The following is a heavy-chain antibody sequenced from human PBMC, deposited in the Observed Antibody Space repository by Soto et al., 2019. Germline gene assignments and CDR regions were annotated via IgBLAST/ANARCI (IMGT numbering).Heavy chain of an antibody. CDR3: ARHEPSSSLIVAFDP. Sequence: SETLSLTCTVSGDSISSSSHYWGWIRQPPGKGLEWIGSIFYSGVTYYNPSLKSRVTISVETSKNQFSLKLGSVTAADTALYFCARHEPSSSLIVAFDPWGQGALVTVSS. CDR1: GDSISSSSHY. CDR2: IFYSGVT. J-gene: IGHJ5*02. V-gene: IGHV4-39*01. D-gene: IGHD3-22*01.